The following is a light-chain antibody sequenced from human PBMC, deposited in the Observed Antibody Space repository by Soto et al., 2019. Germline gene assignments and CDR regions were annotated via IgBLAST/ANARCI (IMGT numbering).Light chain of an antibody. Sequence: QSAVSQPPSASGSPGQRVTISCSGSSSNIGSNYVYWYQQLPGTAPKLLMYRNNKRPSGVPDRFSGSKSGTSASLAISGLRSEDEADYYCAAWDDSLSGSYVFGTGTKVTVL. CDR2: RNN. J-gene: IGLJ1*01. V-gene: IGLV1-47*01. CDR1: SSNIGSNY. CDR3: AAWDDSLSGSYV.